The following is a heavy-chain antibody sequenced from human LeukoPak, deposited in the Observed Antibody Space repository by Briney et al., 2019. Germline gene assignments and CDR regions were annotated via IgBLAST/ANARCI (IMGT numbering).Heavy chain of an antibody. CDR3: AREAERN. Sequence: ASVKVSCKASGYTFTSYYIHGVRRPPGQGLEWMGIINPSGGSTSYAQKFQGRVTMTRDTSTSTVYMELSSLRSEDTAVYYCAREAERNWGQGTLVTVSS. J-gene: IGHJ4*02. V-gene: IGHV1-46*01. CDR2: INPSGGST. CDR1: GYTFTSYY. D-gene: IGHD5-24*01.